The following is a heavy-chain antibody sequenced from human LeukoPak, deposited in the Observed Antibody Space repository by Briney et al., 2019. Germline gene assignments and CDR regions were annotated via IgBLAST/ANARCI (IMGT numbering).Heavy chain of an antibody. CDR3: ARASYYANWFDP. V-gene: IGHV4-59*01. CDR2: IYYSGST. CDR1: GGSISSYY. Sequence: SETLSLTCTVSGGSISSYYWSWIRQPPGKGLEWIGYIYYSGSTNYNPSLKSRVTRSVDTSKNQFSLKLSSVTAADTAVYYCARASYYANWFDPWGQGTLLSVSS. D-gene: IGHD3-10*01. J-gene: IGHJ5*02.